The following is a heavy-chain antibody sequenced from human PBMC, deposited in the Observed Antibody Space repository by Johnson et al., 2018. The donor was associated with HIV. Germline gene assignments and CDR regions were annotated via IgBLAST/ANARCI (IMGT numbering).Heavy chain of an antibody. CDR3: ARVDSSGYLSLDAFEI. CDR2: IYSGGRT. D-gene: IGHD3-22*01. J-gene: IGHJ3*02. Sequence: EVQLVESGGGLIQPGGSLRLSCAASGFTVSSNYMSWVRQAPGKGLEWVSVIYSGGRTYYADSVKGRFTISRDNSKNTRYLQMNSLRAEDTAVYYCARVDSSGYLSLDAFEIWGQGTMVTVSS. CDR1: GFTVSSNY. V-gene: IGHV3-53*01.